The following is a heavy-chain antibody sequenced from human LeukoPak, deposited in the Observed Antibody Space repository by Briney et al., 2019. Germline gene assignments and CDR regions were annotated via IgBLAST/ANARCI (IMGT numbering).Heavy chain of an antibody. V-gene: IGHV4-4*07. Sequence: PSETLSLTWTVYGGSLSRYYWSCNRLPAGNGLEWIGRIYTNGSNNYYPSLNSRVAMSVETSKNQFSLMLSSVPAADTAVYYCARGAVDSSSWYYYDYYMDVWGKGTTVTVSS. J-gene: IGHJ6*03. CDR3: ARGAVDSSSWYYYDYYMDV. D-gene: IGHD6-13*01. CDR2: IYTNGSN. CDR1: GGSLSRYY.